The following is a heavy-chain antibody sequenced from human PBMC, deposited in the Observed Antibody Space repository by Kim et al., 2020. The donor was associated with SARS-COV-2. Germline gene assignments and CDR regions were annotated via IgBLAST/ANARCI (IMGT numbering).Heavy chain of an antibody. CDR2: IYYSGST. CDR3: ARLVSSGWSDFVGY. V-gene: IGHV4-39*01. J-gene: IGHJ4*02. D-gene: IGHD6-19*01. CDR1: GGSISSSSYY. Sequence: SETLSLTCTVSGGSISSSSYYWGWIRQPPGKGLEWIGSIYYSGSTYYNPSLKSRVTISVDTSKNQFSLKLSSVTAADTAVYYCARLVSSGWSDFVGYWGQGTLVTVSS.